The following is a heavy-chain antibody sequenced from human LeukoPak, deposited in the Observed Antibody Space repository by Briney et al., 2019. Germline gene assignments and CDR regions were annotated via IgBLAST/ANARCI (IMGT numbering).Heavy chain of an antibody. CDR1: GGSISSSSYY. CDR3: ARSEYGSGSYYLDY. Sequence: PSETLSLTCTVSGGSISSSSYYWGWIRQPPGKGLEWIGSIYYSGSTYYNPSLKSRVTISVDTSKNQFSLKLSSVTAADTAVYYCARSEYGSGSYYLDYWGQGTLVTVSS. D-gene: IGHD3-10*01. CDR2: IYYSGST. V-gene: IGHV4-39*01. J-gene: IGHJ4*02.